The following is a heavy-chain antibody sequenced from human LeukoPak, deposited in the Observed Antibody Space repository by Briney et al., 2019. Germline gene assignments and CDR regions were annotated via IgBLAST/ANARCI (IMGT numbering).Heavy chain of an antibody. V-gene: IGHV3-21*01. J-gene: IGHJ4*02. CDR1: GFTFSSYT. CDR2: ISSGGSYI. D-gene: IGHD6-13*01. Sequence: GGSLRLSCAASGFTFSSYTMNWVRQAPGKGLEWVSSISSGGSYIYYADSLKGRFTISRDNAKNSLYLQMNSLRGEDTGVYFCARDPTVYSSNWLTLWGQGTLVTVSS. CDR3: ARDPTVYSSNWLTL.